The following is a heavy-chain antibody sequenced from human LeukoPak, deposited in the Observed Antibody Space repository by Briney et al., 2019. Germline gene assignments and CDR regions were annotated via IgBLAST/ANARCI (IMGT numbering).Heavy chain of an antibody. Sequence: ASVKVSCKASGYTFTSYGISWVRQAPGQGLEWMGWISAYNGNTNYAQKLQGRVTMTTDTSTSTAYMELRSLRSDDTAVYYCARVTSPYYDSSGYPLIDYWGQGTLVTVSS. J-gene: IGHJ4*02. CDR2: ISAYNGNT. V-gene: IGHV1-18*01. CDR1: GYTFTSYG. CDR3: ARVTSPYYDSSGYPLIDY. D-gene: IGHD3-22*01.